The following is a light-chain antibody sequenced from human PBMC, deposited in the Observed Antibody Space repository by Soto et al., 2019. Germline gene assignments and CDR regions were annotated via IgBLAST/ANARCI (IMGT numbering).Light chain of an antibody. CDR3: QQYNKWPRT. J-gene: IGKJ1*01. CDR2: DAS. V-gene: IGKV3-15*01. Sequence: ETVMTQSPATLSVSPGERANLSCRASQSVSSALAWYQQKPGLPPRLLIYDASTRATGIPARFSGSGSGTDFTLTISSLQSQDFAVYYCQQYNKWPRTFGQGTKVDIK. CDR1: QSVSSA.